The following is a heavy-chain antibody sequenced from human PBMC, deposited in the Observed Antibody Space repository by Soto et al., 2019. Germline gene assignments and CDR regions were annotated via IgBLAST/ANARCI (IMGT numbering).Heavy chain of an antibody. V-gene: IGHV5-51*01. CDR1: GYSFAIYW. D-gene: IGHD3-22*01. CDR3: AIRWGAYYDSSPYSFDAFDM. J-gene: IGHJ3*02. CDR2: IYPGDSDT. Sequence: PGESLKISCKGSGYSFAIYWIGWVRQMPGKGLEWMGIIYPGDSDTRYSPSFQGQVTISADKSINTAYLHWSSLKASDTAMYFCAIRWGAYYDSSPYSFDAFDMWGQGTMVNVS.